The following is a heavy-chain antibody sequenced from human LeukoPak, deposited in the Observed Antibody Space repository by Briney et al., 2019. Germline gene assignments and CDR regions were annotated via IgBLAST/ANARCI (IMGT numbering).Heavy chain of an antibody. V-gene: IGHV3-23*01. CDR1: GFTFSSHA. J-gene: IGHJ4*02. CDR3: ANFVDTSMGGNDY. CDR2: ISADGYYT. D-gene: IGHD5-18*01. Sequence: PGGSLRLSCAASGFTFSSHAMSWVRQAPGKGLVWVSAISADGYYTSYADSVQGRFTISRDNSKNTLYLQMNSLRAEDTGLYYFANFVDTSMGGNDYWGQGTLVTVSS.